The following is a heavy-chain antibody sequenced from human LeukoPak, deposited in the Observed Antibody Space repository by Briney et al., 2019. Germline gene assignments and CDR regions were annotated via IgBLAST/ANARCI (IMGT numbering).Heavy chain of an antibody. CDR2: ISKNGGTT. CDR3: VKDLSDRDVDY. D-gene: IGHD2-21*02. V-gene: IGHV3-64D*06. J-gene: IGHJ4*02. Sequence: GGSLRLSCLGSGFTFSWYVMNWVRQAPGRGLEYVSAISKNGGTTYYVDSVKGRFTISRDNSKNTLYLQMNSLRVEDTAVYFCVKDLSDRDVDYWGQGTLVTVSS. CDR1: GFTFSWYV.